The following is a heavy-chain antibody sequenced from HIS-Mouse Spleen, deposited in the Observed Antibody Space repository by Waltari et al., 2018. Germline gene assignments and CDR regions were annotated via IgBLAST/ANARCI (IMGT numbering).Heavy chain of an antibody. J-gene: IGHJ4*02. D-gene: IGHD3-10*01. CDR2: IYHSGST. CDR3: AREGNVRGSRAVDY. Sequence: QLQLQESGSGLVKPSQTLSLTCAVSGGSISSGGYSWSWIRQPPGKGLEWIGYIYHSGSTDDNPALKSRVTISVDRSKNQFSLKLSSVTAADTAVYYCAREGNVRGSRAVDYWGQGTLVTVSS. CDR1: GGSISSGGYS. V-gene: IGHV4-30-2*01.